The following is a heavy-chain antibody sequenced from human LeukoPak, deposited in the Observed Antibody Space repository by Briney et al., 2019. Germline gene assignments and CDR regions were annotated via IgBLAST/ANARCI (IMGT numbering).Heavy chain of an antibody. CDR3: ARDGPSITIFGVVHYYYYMDV. CDR2: INPSGGST. CDR1: GYTFTSYY. D-gene: IGHD3-3*01. J-gene: IGHJ6*03. Sequence: ASVKVSCKASGYTFTSYYMHWVRQAPGQGLEWMGIINPSGGSTSYAQKFQGRVTMTRDMSTSTVYMELSSLRSEDTAVYYCARDGPSITIFGVVHYYYYMDVWGKGTTVTVSS. V-gene: IGHV1-46*01.